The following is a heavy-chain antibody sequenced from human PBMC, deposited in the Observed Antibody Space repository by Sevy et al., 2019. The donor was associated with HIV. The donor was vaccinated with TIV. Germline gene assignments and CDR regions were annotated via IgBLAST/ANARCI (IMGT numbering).Heavy chain of an antibody. Sequence: GSLRLSCAASGFTFSNNGMHWVRQAPGKGLEWVAVISYDGSNKYYTASVEGRFSISRDNSKNTRYLQMNSLRAEDTAVYYCAKDYYGSGNHWYFDLGGRGTLVTVSS. CDR3: AKDYYGSGNHWYFDL. V-gene: IGHV3-30*18. CDR2: ISYDGSNK. D-gene: IGHD3-10*01. J-gene: IGHJ2*01. CDR1: GFTFSNNG.